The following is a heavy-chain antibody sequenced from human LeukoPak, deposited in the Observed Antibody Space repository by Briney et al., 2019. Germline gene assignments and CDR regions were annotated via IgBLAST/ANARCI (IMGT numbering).Heavy chain of an antibody. Sequence: PGGSLRLSCAASGFSFDDYALHWVRQVPGKGLEWVSGISWNSDSIDYADSVKGRFTISRDNAKNSLYLQMNSLRAEDTALYYCAKALAGAGTPIWGQGTMVTVSS. CDR2: ISWNSDSI. CDR3: AKALAGAGTPI. D-gene: IGHD6-19*01. V-gene: IGHV3-9*01. CDR1: GFSFDDYA. J-gene: IGHJ3*02.